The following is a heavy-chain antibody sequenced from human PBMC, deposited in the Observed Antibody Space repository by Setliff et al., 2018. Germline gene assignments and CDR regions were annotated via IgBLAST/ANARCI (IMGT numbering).Heavy chain of an antibody. D-gene: IGHD6-19*01. CDR2: IRSKAYGGTT. Sequence: LSLSCTASGFTFGDYAMSWVRQAPGKGLEWVGFIRSKAYGGTTEYAASVKGRFTISRDDSKSIAYLQMNSLKTEDTAVYYCTRASSIAVAGSSIWGQGTLVTVSS. J-gene: IGHJ4*02. V-gene: IGHV3-49*04. CDR3: TRASSIAVAGSSI. CDR1: GFTFGDYA.